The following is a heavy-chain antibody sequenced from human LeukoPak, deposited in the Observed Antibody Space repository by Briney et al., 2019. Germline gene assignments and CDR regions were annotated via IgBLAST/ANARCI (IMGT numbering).Heavy chain of an antibody. J-gene: IGHJ4*02. CDR2: MNPNSGNT. Sequence: ASVKVSCKASGYTFNNYDINWVRQAPGQGLEWMGWMNPNSGNTGYAQKFQGRFTLTRETFISTAYMELSRLRSDDTAVYYCARPHDFWSGYYSDYFDYWGQGTLVTVSS. CDR3: ARPHDFWSGYYSDYFDY. D-gene: IGHD3-3*01. CDR1: GYTFNNYD. V-gene: IGHV1-8*01.